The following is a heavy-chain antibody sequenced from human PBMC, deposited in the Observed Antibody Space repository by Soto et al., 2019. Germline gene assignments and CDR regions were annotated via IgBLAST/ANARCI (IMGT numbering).Heavy chain of an antibody. D-gene: IGHD3-10*01. CDR1: GYTFTGYY. V-gene: IGHV1-2*02. CDR2: INPNSGGT. Sequence: GASVKVSCKASGYTFTGYYMHWVRQAPGQGLEWMGWINPNSGGTNYAQKFQGRVTMTRDTSISTAYMELSRLRSDDTAVYYCARGVDYGSGSYYNFDPWGQGTLVTSPQ. J-gene: IGHJ5*02. CDR3: ARGVDYGSGSYYNFDP.